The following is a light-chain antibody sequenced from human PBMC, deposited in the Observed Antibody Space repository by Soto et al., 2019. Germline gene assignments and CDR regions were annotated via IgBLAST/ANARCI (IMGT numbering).Light chain of an antibody. Sequence: QAVVTQEPSLTVSPVGKAILTCGSTTGPVTTGHYPYWFQQKPGQAPRPLVYDTANIFSWTPVRFSGSLVGGKAALTLPGAQPEDEAEYYCLLSYRGDYVFGPGTKVTVL. CDR2: DTA. J-gene: IGLJ1*01. V-gene: IGLV7-46*01. CDR3: LLSYRGDYV. CDR1: TGPVTTGHY.